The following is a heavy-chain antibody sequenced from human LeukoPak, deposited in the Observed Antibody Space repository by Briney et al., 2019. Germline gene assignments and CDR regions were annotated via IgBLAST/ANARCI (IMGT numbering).Heavy chain of an antibody. CDR2: TIPIFGTA. J-gene: IGHJ4*02. V-gene: IGHV1-69*13. Sequence: ASVKVSCKASGGTFSSYAISWVRQAPGQGLEWMGGTIPIFGTANYAQKFQGRVTITADEPTSTAYMELSSLRSEDTAVYYCARYPYCSSTSCPFDYWGQGTLVTVSS. CDR3: ARYPYCSSTSCPFDY. D-gene: IGHD2-2*01. CDR1: GGTFSSYA.